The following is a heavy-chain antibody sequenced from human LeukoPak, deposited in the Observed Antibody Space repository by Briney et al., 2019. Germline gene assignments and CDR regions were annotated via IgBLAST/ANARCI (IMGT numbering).Heavy chain of an antibody. Sequence: PSETLSLTCTVSGGSISSGSYYWSWIRQPAGKGLEWIGRIYTSGSTNYNPSLKSRVTISVDTSKNQFSLKLSSVTAADTAVYYCARGDWGPLDLFDYWGQGTLVTVSS. CDR1: GGSISSGSYY. V-gene: IGHV4-61*02. D-gene: IGHD7-27*01. J-gene: IGHJ4*02. CDR2: IYTSGST. CDR3: ARGDWGPLDLFDY.